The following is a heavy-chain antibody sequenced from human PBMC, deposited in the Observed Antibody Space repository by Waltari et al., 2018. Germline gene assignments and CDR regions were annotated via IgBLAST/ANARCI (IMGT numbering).Heavy chain of an antibody. Sequence: QLQLQDSGPALVKPSETLSLTCTVPGGSISSHYWPWLRQPPGKGREWNGYIYDSGSTNYNPSLKSRVTISVDTSKNQFSLKLSSVTAADTAVYYCARGFNLFLGGSGSYYDYWGQGTLVTVSS. D-gene: IGHD3-10*01. CDR2: IYDSGST. CDR3: ARGFNLFLGGSGSYYDY. J-gene: IGHJ4*02. CDR1: GGSISSHY. V-gene: IGHV4-59*11.